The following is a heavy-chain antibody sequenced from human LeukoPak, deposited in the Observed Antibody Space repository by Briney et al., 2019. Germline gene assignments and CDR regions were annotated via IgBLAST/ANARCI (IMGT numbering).Heavy chain of an antibody. Sequence: GGSLRLSCAAPGFTFSSYGMSWVRQAPGKGLEWVGNIKQDGSEKYYVDSVKGRFTISRDNAKNSLYLQMNSLRAEDTAVYFCARGQTTVTNWGQGTLVTVSS. CDR1: GFTFSSYG. V-gene: IGHV3-7*03. D-gene: IGHD4-17*01. CDR3: ARGQTTVTN. J-gene: IGHJ4*02. CDR2: IKQDGSEK.